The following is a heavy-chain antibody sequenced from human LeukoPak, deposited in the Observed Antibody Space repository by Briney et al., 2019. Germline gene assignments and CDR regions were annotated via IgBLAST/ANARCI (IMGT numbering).Heavy chain of an antibody. V-gene: IGHV3-7*01. J-gene: IGHJ6*02. D-gene: IGHD3-9*01. CDR1: GFTFSSYW. CDR3: ARDGPTPHFDWLYSSGDYYYGMDV. Sequence: QTGGSLRLSCAASGFTFSSYWMSWVRQAPGKGLEWVANIKQGGSEKYYVDSVKGRFTISRDNAKNSLYLQMNSLRAEDTAVYYCARDGPTPHFDWLYSSGDYYYGMDVWGQGTTVTVSS. CDR2: IKQGGSEK.